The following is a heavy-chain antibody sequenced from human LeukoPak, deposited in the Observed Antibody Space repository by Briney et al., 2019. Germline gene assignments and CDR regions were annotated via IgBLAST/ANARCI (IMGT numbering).Heavy chain of an antibody. Sequence: SQTLSLTCAISGDSVSSNSVAWGWIRQSPSRGLEWLGRTYYRSKWNNDYAPSLNSRITINPDTSKNQFSLQLKSVTPEDTAVYYCARGGVGALDSWGQGTLVTVSS. CDR3: ARGGVGALDS. CDR1: GDSVSSNSVA. D-gene: IGHD1-26*01. CDR2: TYYRSKWNN. V-gene: IGHV6-1*01. J-gene: IGHJ4*02.